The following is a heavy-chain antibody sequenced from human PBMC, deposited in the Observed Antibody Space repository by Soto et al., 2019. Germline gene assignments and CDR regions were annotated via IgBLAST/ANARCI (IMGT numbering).Heavy chain of an antibody. CDR2: IIPIFGTA. CDR3: ALGIAAAGTPSWFDP. D-gene: IGHD6-13*01. CDR1: GGTFSSYA. J-gene: IGHJ5*02. Sequence: SVKVSCKASGGTFSSYAISWVRQAPGQGLEWMGGIIPIFGTANYAQKFQGRVTITADESTSTAYMELSSLRSEDTAVYYCALGIAAAGTPSWFDPWGQGTLVTVSS. V-gene: IGHV1-69*13.